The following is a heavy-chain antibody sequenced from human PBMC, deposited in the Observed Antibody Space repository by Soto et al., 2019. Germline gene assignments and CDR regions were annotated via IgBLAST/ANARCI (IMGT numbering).Heavy chain of an antibody. CDR3: AREYYYGSGSPMAH. CDR2: IYDSGSA. D-gene: IGHD3-10*01. Sequence: NPSETLSLTCTVSGGSIRSGDYYWSWIRQPPGKGLEWMGYIYDSGSAYYNPSLKRRLTISVDRSKNQFSLKLTPVTAADTAVYFCAREYYYGSGSPMAHWGQGTLVTVSS. V-gene: IGHV4-30-4*01. J-gene: IGHJ4*02. CDR1: GGSIRSGDYY.